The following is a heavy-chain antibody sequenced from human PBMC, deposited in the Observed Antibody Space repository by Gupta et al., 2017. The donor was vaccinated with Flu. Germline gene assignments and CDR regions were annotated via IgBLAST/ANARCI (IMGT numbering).Heavy chain of an antibody. CDR1: GFSFSDYT. J-gene: IGHJ6*02. CDR3: ARDYDSTSYYGLDV. D-gene: IGHD3-22*01. V-gene: IGHV3-21*02. CDR2: INSDSVYI. Sequence: VQLVESGGGLVEPGGSLRLSCAAPGFSFSDYTMRWVRQAPGKGLEWVSSINSDSVYIYYADSVRGRFTISRDNAEDSLFLQMKSLGAEDTAIYYCARDYDSTSYYGLDVWGQGTAVTVSS.